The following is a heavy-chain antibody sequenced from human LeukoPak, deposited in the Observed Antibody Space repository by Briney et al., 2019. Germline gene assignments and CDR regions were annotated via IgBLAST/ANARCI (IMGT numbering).Heavy chain of an antibody. CDR1: GYTFTSYA. Sequence: GASVRVSCKASGYTFTSYAMNWVRQAPEQGLEWMGWINTNTGNPTYAQGFTGRFVFSLDTSVSTAYLQISSLKAEDTAVYYCARESGGSGWLHDTEYMDVWGKGTTVTVSS. V-gene: IGHV7-4-1*02. D-gene: IGHD6-19*01. CDR2: INTNTGNP. J-gene: IGHJ6*03. CDR3: ARESGGSGWLHDTEYMDV.